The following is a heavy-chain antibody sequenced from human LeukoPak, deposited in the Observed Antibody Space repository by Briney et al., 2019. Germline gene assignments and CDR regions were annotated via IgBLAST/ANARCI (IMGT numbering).Heavy chain of an antibody. J-gene: IGHJ4*02. Sequence: GGSLRLSCAVSGITLSNYGMSWVRQAPGKGLEWVSDISGSGSTIYYAASVKGRFTISRDNAKNSLSLQLNSLRAEDTGIYYCARAEIRNAFFFDGWGQGTLVTVSS. CDR1: GITLSNYG. CDR3: ARAEIRNAFFFDG. V-gene: IGHV3-48*04. CDR2: ISGSGSTI. D-gene: IGHD3-3*01.